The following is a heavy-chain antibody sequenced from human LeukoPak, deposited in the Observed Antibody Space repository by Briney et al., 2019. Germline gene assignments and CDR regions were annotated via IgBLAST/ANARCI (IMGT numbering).Heavy chain of an antibody. V-gene: IGHV3-23*01. CDR2: ISSVVDKT. CDR3: AKGTVRFLEWSQRGYFDY. Sequence: GGSLRLSCAASGFTFSNYGMNWVRQAPGKGLEWVSSISSVVDKTYHADSVKGRFTISRDNSKNTLYLQMNGLRAEDTAVYYCAKGTVRFLEWSQRGYFDYWGHGILVTVS. D-gene: IGHD3-3*01. J-gene: IGHJ4*01. CDR1: GFTFSNYG.